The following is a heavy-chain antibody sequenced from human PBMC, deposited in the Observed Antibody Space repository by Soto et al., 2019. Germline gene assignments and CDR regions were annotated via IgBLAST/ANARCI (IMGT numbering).Heavy chain of an antibody. V-gene: IGHV5-10-1*01. J-gene: IGHJ6*02. D-gene: IGHD2-15*01. CDR1: GYSFTSYW. CDR3: ARRWCSGGSCYSDYYYGMDV. CDR2: IDPSDSYT. Sequence: GESLKISCKGSGYSFTSYWISWVRQMPGKGLGWMGRIDPSDSYTNYSPSFQGHVTISADKSISTAYLQWSSLKASDTAMYYCARRWCSGGSCYSDYYYGMDVWGQGTTVTVSS.